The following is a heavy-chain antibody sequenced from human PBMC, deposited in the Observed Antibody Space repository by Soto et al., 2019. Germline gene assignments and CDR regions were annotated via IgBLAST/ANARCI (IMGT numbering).Heavy chain of an antibody. CDR2: IIPIFGTA. CDR3: ARDLFRSVVVVPAAIAPGYYYGMDV. J-gene: IGHJ6*02. V-gene: IGHV1-69*13. CDR1: GGTFSSYA. Sequence: SVKVSCKASGGTFSSYAISWVRQAPGQGLEWMGGIIPIFGTANYAQKFQGRVTITADESTSTAYMELSSLRSEDTAVYYCARDLFRSVVVVPAAIAPGYYYGMDVWGQGTTVTVYS. D-gene: IGHD2-2*02.